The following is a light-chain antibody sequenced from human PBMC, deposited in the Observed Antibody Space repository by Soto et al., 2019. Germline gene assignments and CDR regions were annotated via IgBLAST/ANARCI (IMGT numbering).Light chain of an antibody. CDR3: QQRSTWPPIT. V-gene: IGKV3-11*01. CDR2: DAS. J-gene: IGKJ5*01. CDR1: RSVDTD. Sequence: EILMRQSPATLSVSPGDSATLSCRASRSVDTDLAWYQQKPGQAPRLLIYDASNRATGIPTRFSGSGSETDFTLTISSLEPEDFAVYYCQQRSTWPPITFGQGTRLEIK.